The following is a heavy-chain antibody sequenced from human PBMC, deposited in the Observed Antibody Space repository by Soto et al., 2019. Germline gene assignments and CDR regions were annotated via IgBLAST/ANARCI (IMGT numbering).Heavy chain of an antibody. Sequence: FEASGFTFSSDEMTWVRQSPGKGLGWVSDISDSGSTTPYADSVKGRFTISRDNAKNSLYLQMNSLRAEDTAVYYCGSNTERYYLDYWGQGALVTVSS. V-gene: IGHV3-48*03. J-gene: IGHJ4*02. D-gene: IGHD2-8*02. CDR2: ISDSGSTT. CDR1: GFTFSSDE. CDR3: GSNTERYYLDY.